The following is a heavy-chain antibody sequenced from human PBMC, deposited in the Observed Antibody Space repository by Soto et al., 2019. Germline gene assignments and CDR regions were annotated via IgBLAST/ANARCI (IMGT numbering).Heavy chain of an antibody. CDR1: GGSFSGYY. CDR3: ARSEWDRDWYFDL. J-gene: IGHJ2*01. V-gene: IGHV4-34*01. Sequence: SETLSLTCAVYGGSFSGYYWSWIRQPPGKGLEWIGEINHSGSTNYNPSLKSRVTISVDTSKNQFSLKLSSVTAADTAVYYCARSEWDRDWYFDLWGRGTLVTVSS. CDR2: INHSGST. D-gene: IGHD1-26*01.